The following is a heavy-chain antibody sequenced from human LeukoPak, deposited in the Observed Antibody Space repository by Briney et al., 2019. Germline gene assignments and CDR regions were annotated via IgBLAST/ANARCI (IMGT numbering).Heavy chain of an antibody. CDR2: IKSDGTST. J-gene: IGHJ4*02. D-gene: IGHD6-19*01. CDR3: VRLHAGSSGWYFDF. V-gene: IGHV3-74*03. Sequence: GGSLRLSCVASGFTLSSYWMHWVRRIPGKGLVWVSVIKSDGTSTKYADSVKGRFTISRDNAKSTLFLQMNSLRAEDTAMYYCVRLHAGSSGWYFDFWGQGTQVTVSS. CDR1: GFTLSSYW.